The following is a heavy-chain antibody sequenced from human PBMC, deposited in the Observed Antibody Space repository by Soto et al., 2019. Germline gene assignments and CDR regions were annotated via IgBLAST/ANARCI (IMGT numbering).Heavy chain of an antibody. J-gene: IGHJ4*02. CDR3: ASSSNSSYVKYYFDY. CDR1: GFTFSSYS. D-gene: IGHD5-12*01. Sequence: EVQLVESGGGLVKPGGSLRLSCAASGFTFSSYSMNWVRQAPGKGLEWVSSITSSSSYIYYADSVKGRFTISRDNAKKSQYLQTNSLRAEDTAVYYCASSSNSSYVKYYFDYWGQGTLVTVSS. V-gene: IGHV3-21*02. CDR2: ITSSSSYI.